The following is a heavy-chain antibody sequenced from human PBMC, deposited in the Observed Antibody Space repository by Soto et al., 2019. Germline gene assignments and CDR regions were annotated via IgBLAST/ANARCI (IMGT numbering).Heavy chain of an antibody. Sequence: EVQLVESGGGLVQLGGSRRLSCAASGFTFSSFWMTWVRQAPGKGLEGVANIKQDGSEKYYVDSVKGRFTISRDNARNSLFLEMKSLRSEDTAVYSCVRDRSGSYLEGFDYWGQGTLVTVSS. V-gene: IGHV3-7*01. CDR1: GFTFSSFW. CDR2: IKQDGSEK. J-gene: IGHJ4*02. D-gene: IGHD1-26*01. CDR3: VRDRSGSYLEGFDY.